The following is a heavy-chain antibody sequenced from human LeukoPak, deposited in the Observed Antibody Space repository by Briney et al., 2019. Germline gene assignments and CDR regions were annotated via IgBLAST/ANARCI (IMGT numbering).Heavy chain of an antibody. V-gene: IGHV3-9*01. J-gene: IGHJ3*02. Sequence: GRSLRLSCAASGFTFDDYAMHWVRHAPGKGLEWVSGISWNSGSIGYADSVKGRFTISRDNAKNSLYLQMNSLRAEDTALYYCANTLGDIWGQGTMVTVSS. CDR2: ISWNSGSI. CDR1: GFTFDDYA. CDR3: ANTLGDI.